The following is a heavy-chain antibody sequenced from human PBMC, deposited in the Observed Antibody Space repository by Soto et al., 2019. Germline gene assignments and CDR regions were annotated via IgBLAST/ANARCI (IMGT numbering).Heavy chain of an antibody. V-gene: IGHV1-3*01. CDR2: INAGNGNT. J-gene: IGHJ5*02. Sequence: QVQLVQSGAGVKKPGASVKVSCKASGYTFTNYALHWVRQAPGQRLEWMGWINAGNGNTKCSQKFQGRVTITRDTSADTAYMELSSLRSEDTAVYYCARGEGYCSGGSCYRWFDPWGQGTLVTVSS. CDR1: GYTFTNYA. D-gene: IGHD2-15*01. CDR3: ARGEGYCSGGSCYRWFDP.